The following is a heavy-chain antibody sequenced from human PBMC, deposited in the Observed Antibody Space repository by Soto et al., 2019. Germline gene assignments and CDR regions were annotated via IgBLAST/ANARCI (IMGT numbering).Heavy chain of an antibody. CDR2: ISGSGGST. CDR1: GFTFSSYA. CDR3: AKDFESGGAIFLYDY. Sequence: AGGSLRLSCAASGFTFSSYAMSWVRQAPGKGLEWVSAISGSGGSTYYADSVKGRFTISRDNSKNTLYLQMNSLRAEDTAVYYCAKDFESGGAIFLYDYWGQGTLVTVSS. V-gene: IGHV3-23*01. J-gene: IGHJ4*02. D-gene: IGHD6-25*01.